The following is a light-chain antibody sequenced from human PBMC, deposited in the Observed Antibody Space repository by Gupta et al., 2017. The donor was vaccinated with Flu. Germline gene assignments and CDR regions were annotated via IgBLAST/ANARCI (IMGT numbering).Light chain of an antibody. CDR3: RQYNSWPRGT. V-gene: IGKV3-15*01. J-gene: IGKJ1*01. CDR2: GAS. Sequence: EIVLTQSPATLSVCAGERATLSCRASQSVSSNLAWYQQKPGQAPRHLIYGASTRAPGIPARCSGSESGTEFTLTIDRLQSEDVAVYYCRQYNSWPRGTFGQGTKVEVK. CDR1: QSVSSN.